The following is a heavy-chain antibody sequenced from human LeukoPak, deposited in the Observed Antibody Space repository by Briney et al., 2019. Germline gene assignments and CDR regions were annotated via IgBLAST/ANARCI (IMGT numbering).Heavy chain of an antibody. CDR3: ARATTNYGDYAILD. CDR1: GGTFSSYA. V-gene: IGHV1-69*04. Sequence: SVKVSCKASGGTFSSYAISWVRQAPGQGLEWMGRIIPILGIANYAQKFQGRVTITADKSTSTAYMELSSLRSEDTAVYYCARATTNYGDYAILDWGQGTLVTVSS. CDR2: IIPILGIA. D-gene: IGHD4-17*01. J-gene: IGHJ4*02.